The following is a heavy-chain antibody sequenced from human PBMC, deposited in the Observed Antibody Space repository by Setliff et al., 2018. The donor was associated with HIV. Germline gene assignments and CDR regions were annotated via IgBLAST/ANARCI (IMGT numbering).Heavy chain of an antibody. CDR3: ARRGIAAAGSDS. J-gene: IGHJ4*02. CDR2: IFHSGGI. D-gene: IGHD6-13*01. CDR1: GYSISSGYY. V-gene: IGHV4-38-2*01. Sequence: PSETLSLTCAVSGYSISSGYYWGWIRQPPGKGLEWVGSIFHSGGIYYNPSLKSRVTISGDTSKNKLSLKLNSVTAADTAVYYCARRGIAAAGSDSWGQGTLVTVSS.